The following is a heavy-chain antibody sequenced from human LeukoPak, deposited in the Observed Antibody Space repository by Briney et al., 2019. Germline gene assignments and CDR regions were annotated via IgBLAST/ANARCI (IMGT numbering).Heavy chain of an antibody. V-gene: IGHV3-9*01. CDR3: AKAARWSTYFDH. D-gene: IGHD4-23*01. CDR1: GFTFDDYA. J-gene: IGHJ4*02. CDR2: ISWNSGSI. Sequence: PGGSLRLSCAASGFTFDDYAMHWVRQAPGKGLEWVSGISWNSGSIGYADSVKGRFTISRDNAKNSLYLQMNSLRAEDTALYYCAKAARWSTYFDHWGQGTLVTVSS.